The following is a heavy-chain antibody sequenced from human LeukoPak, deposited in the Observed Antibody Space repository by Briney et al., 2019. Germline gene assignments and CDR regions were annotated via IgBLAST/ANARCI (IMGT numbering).Heavy chain of an antibody. V-gene: IGHV4-30-4*08. CDR2: IYYSGST. CDR1: GGSISSGDYY. J-gene: IGHJ4*02. D-gene: IGHD3-3*01. Sequence: SQTLSLTCTVSGGSISSGDYYWSWIRQPPGKGLEWIGYIYYSGSTYYNPSLKSRVTISVDTSKNQFSLKLSSVTAADTAVYYCAREVRTIFGVVQKDDYWGQGTLVTVS. CDR3: AREVRTIFGVVQKDDY.